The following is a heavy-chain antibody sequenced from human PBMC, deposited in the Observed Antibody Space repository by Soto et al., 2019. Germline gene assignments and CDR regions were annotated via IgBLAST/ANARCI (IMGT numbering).Heavy chain of an antibody. CDR2: IYYSGST. J-gene: IGHJ6*02. D-gene: IGHD2-2*01. Sequence: QVQLQESGPGLVKPSQTLSLTCTVSGGSISSGGYYWSWIRQHPGKGLEWIGYIYYSGSTYYNPSTKSRVTIAVDTSKNQFSLKLSSVTAADTAVYYCARDRIVVVPAAMWYYYGMDVWGQGTTVTVSS. CDR3: ARDRIVVVPAAMWYYYGMDV. CDR1: GGSISSGGYY. V-gene: IGHV4-31*03.